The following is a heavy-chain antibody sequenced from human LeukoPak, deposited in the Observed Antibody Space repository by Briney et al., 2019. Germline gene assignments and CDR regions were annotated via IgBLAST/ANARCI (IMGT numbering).Heavy chain of an antibody. D-gene: IGHD3-3*01. V-gene: IGHV3-30*02. Sequence: GGSLRLSCAASGFTFSSYGMHWVRQAPGKGLEWVAFIRYDGSNKYYADSVKGRFTISRDNSKNTLYLQMNSLRAEDTAVYYCAKDVLRFLEWPNTFWGQGTLVTVSS. CDR2: IRYDGSNK. CDR1: GFTFSSYG. J-gene: IGHJ4*02. CDR3: AKDVLRFLEWPNTF.